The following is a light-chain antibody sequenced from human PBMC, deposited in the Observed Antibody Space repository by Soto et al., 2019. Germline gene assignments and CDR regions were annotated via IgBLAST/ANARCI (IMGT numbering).Light chain of an antibody. V-gene: IGLV2-8*01. J-gene: IGLJ1*01. CDR3: SSYAGTNTRYL. CDR2: EVN. Sequence: QSALTQPPSASGSPGQSVTISCTGANSDVGSYNYVSWYQQHPGKAPKLMIYEVNKRPSGVPDRFSGSKSSNTASLTVSGLQAEDEADYYCSSYAGTNTRYLFGSGTKLTVL. CDR1: NSDVGSYNY.